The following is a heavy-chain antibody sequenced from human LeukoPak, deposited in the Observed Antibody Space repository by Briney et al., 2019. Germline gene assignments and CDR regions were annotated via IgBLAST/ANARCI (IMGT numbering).Heavy chain of an antibody. D-gene: IGHD7-27*01. J-gene: IGHJ4*02. Sequence: GGSLRLSCAASGFTFSRYTMNWVRQAPGKGLEWVSYISSSGNTKYYADSVRGRFTISRDNAKNSLYLQMNSLRAEDTAVYYCARDRLGTFDYWGQGTLVTVSS. CDR1: GFTFSRYT. CDR3: ARDRLGTFDY. CDR2: ISSSGNTK. V-gene: IGHV3-48*04.